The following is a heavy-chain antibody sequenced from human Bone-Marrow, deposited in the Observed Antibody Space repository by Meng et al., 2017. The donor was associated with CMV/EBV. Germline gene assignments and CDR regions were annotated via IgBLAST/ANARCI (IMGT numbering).Heavy chain of an antibody. CDR2: ITPHNGDT. D-gene: IGHD2-2*02. CDR1: GYTFTDYY. J-gene: IGHJ1*01. V-gene: IGHV1-2*02. Sequence: ASVKVSCKASGYTFTDYYIHWVRQAPGRGLEWMGWITPHNGDTHFAQMFQGRVTMTGDTSVSTVYMQLNRLRSDDTAVYYCARNRDCDGTSCYNYFLHWGQGPLVTVYS. CDR3: ARNRDCDGTSCYNYFLH.